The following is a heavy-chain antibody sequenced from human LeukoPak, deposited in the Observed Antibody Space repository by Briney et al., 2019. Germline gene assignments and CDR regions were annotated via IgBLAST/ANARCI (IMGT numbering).Heavy chain of an antibody. J-gene: IGHJ4*02. CDR2: IYYSGST. D-gene: IGHD6-13*01. V-gene: IGHV4-39*07. CDR3: ARAGGSSWYLDY. CDR1: GGPISSSSYY. Sequence: PSETLSLTCTVSGGPISSSSYYWGWIRQPPGKGLEWIGSIYYSGSTYYNPSLKSRVTISVDTSKNQFSLKLSSVTAADTAVYYCARAGGSSWYLDYWGQGTLVTVSS.